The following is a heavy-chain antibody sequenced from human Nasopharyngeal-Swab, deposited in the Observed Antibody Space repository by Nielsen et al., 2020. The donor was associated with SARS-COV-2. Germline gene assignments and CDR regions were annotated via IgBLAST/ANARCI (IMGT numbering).Heavy chain of an antibody. D-gene: IGHD3-22*01. J-gene: IGHJ5*02. Sequence: SETLSLTCTVSGGSISSYYWSWIRQPAGKGLEWIGRIYTSGSTNYNPSLKSRVTMSVDTSKNQFSLKLSSVTAADTAVYYCARALSGAYYYDSSGYYETNWFDPWGQGTLVTASS. CDR2: IYTSGST. V-gene: IGHV4-4*07. CDR1: GGSISSYY. CDR3: ARALSGAYYYDSSGYYETNWFDP.